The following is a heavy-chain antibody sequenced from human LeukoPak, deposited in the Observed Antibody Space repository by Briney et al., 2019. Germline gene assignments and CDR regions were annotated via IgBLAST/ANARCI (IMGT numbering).Heavy chain of an antibody. CDR3: ARGSSGPYNWFDP. J-gene: IGHJ5*02. CDR1: GYTFTSYA. Sequence: GASVKVSCKASGYTFTSYAMNWVRQAPAQGLEWMGWINTNTGNPTYAQGFTGRFVFSLDTSVSTAYLQVSSLKAEDTAVYYCARGSSGPYNWFDPWGQGTLVTVSS. D-gene: IGHD6-6*01. CDR2: INTNTGNP. V-gene: IGHV7-4-1*02.